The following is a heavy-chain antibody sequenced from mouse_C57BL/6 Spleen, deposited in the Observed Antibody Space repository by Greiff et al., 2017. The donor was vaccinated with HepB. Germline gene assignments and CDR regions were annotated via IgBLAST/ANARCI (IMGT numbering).Heavy chain of an antibody. CDR2: ISYDGSN. D-gene: IGHD1-1*01. CDR3: ARAVTTVVSSFDY. CDR1: GYSITSGYY. J-gene: IGHJ2*01. V-gene: IGHV3-6*01. Sequence: EVKLQESGPGLVKPSQSLSLTCSVTGYSITSGYYWNWIRQFRGNKLECMGYISYDGSNNYNPSLKNRITITRDTSKNQFFLKLNSVTTEDTATYSSARAVTTVVSSFDYWGQGTTLTVSS.